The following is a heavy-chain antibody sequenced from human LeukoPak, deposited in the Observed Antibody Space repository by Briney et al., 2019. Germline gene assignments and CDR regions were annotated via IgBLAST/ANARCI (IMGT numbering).Heavy chain of an antibody. CDR3: TTRELRYYGSGTYPVAFDI. CDR1: GFTFNNAW. Sequence: GGSLRLSCAASGFTFNNAWMNWVRLAPGKGLEWVGRIRSETDYGTTDNAAPVKGRFTVSRDDSIHTLYLQMHSLKTEDTAVYYCTTRELRYYGSGTYPVAFDIWGQGTMVTVSS. CDR2: IRSETDYGTT. J-gene: IGHJ3*02. D-gene: IGHD3-10*01. V-gene: IGHV3-15*01.